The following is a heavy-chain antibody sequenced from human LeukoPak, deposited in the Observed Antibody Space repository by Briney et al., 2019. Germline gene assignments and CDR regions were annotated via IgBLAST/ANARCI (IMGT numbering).Heavy chain of an antibody. V-gene: IGHV4-34*01. Sequence: PSETLSLTCAVYGGSFSGYYWSWIRQPPGKGLEWIGEINHSGSTNYNPSLKSRVTISVDTSKNQFSLKLSSVTAADTAVYYCARDARRPYYYGSGSYYNGPKLYYYYYMDVWGKGTTVTVSS. CDR1: GGSFSGYY. CDR3: ARDARRPYYYGSGSYYNGPKLYYYYYMDV. J-gene: IGHJ6*03. D-gene: IGHD3-10*01. CDR2: INHSGST.